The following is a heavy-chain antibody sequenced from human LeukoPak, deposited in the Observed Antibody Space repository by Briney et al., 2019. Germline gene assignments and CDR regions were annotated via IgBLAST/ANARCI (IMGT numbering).Heavy chain of an antibody. J-gene: IGHJ4*02. V-gene: IGHV1-46*01. Sequence: ASVKVSCKASGYAFTCYYMHWVRQAPGQGLEWMEIINPSGGSTSYAQKFQGRVTMTRDTSTSTVYMELSSLRSEDTAVYYCARDLETFDYWGQGTLVTVSS. D-gene: IGHD1-1*01. CDR1: GYAFTCYY. CDR2: INPSGGST. CDR3: ARDLETFDY.